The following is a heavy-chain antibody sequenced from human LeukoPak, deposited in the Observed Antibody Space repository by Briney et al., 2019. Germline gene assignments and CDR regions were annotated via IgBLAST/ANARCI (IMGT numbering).Heavy chain of an antibody. D-gene: IGHD3-16*01. Sequence: SETLSPTCAVSGGSISSGGYSWSWIRQPPGKGLEWIGYIYHSGSTYYNPSLKSRVTISVDRSKNQFSLKLSSVTAADTAVYYCARASGVTWFDPWGQGTLVTVSS. CDR3: ARASGVTWFDP. CDR1: GGSISSGGYS. V-gene: IGHV4-30-2*01. CDR2: IYHSGST. J-gene: IGHJ5*02.